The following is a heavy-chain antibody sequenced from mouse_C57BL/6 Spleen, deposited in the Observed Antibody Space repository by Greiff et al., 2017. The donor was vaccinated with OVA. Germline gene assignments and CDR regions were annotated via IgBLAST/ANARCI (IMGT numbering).Heavy chain of an antibody. V-gene: IGHV1-81*01. D-gene: IGHD1-1*01. CDR2: IYPRSGNT. Sequence: QVQLKQSGAELARPGASVKLSCQASGYTFTSYGISWVKQRTGQGLEWIGEIYPRSGNTYYNEKFKGKATLTADKASSTAYMELRSLTSEDSAVYFCAREGTVVVPRYFDVWGTGTTVTVSS. CDR1: GYTFTSYG. J-gene: IGHJ1*03. CDR3: AREGTVVVPRYFDV.